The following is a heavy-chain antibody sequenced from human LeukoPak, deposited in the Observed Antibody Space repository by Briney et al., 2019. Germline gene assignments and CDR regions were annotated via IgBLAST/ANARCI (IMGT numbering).Heavy chain of an antibody. D-gene: IGHD6-19*01. V-gene: IGHV1-3*03. Sequence: ASVKVSCKASGYTFTSYAMHWVRQAPAQRLEWMGWINAGNGNTKYSQEFQGRVTITRDTSASTAYMELSSLRSEDMAVYYCARDPGSSGYYYYYMDVWGKGTTVTVSS. CDR2: INAGNGNT. J-gene: IGHJ6*03. CDR1: GYTFTSYA. CDR3: ARDPGSSGYYYYYMDV.